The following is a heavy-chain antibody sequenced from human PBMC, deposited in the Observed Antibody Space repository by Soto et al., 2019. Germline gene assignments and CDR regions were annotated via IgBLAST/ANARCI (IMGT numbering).Heavy chain of an antibody. Sequence: GASVKVCCKGSGGTFSRYAISSVREAPGQGLEWMGGIIPIFGTANYAQKFQGRVTITADESTSTVYMELSSLRSEDTAVYYCARDRGSSGWPTIYNWFDPLGQGTLVTVSS. J-gene: IGHJ5*02. V-gene: IGHV1-69*13. CDR3: ARDRGSSGWPTIYNWFDP. D-gene: IGHD6-19*01. CDR2: IIPIFGTA. CDR1: GGTFSRYA.